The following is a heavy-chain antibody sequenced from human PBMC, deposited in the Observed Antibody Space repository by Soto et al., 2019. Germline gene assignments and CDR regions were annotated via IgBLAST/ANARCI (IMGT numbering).Heavy chain of an antibody. V-gene: IGHV4-59*08. D-gene: IGHD1-1*01. CDR3: ARHSPFGNNWNYLDY. Sequence: PWETLSLTCTVSDGSISTYYWGWIRQPPGKGLEWIGYIFYTGGTNYNPSLKSRVTISVDTSKNQFSLKLSSVTAADTAVYYCARHSPFGNNWNYLDYWGQGTLVTVSS. J-gene: IGHJ4*02. CDR1: DGSISTYY. CDR2: IFYTGGT.